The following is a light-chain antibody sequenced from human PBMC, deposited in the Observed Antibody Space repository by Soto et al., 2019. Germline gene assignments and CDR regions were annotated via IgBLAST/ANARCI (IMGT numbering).Light chain of an antibody. J-gene: IGKJ1*01. CDR1: ENVYSY. CDR2: DAS. V-gene: IGKV3-11*01. Sequence: EIVLTQSPATLSLSPGERATLSCRSSENVYSYLAWYRQAPGQPPSLLIYDASNRAAGVPARFSGSGSGTDFTLTISSLEPEDFAVYYCQQRSDWPRTLGQGTKVDXK. CDR3: QQRSDWPRT.